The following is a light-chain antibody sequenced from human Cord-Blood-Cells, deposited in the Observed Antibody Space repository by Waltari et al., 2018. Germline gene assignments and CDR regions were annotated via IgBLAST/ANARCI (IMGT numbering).Light chain of an antibody. CDR1: SSNIGRNY. J-gene: IGLJ3*02. Sequence: QSVLTQPPSASGTPGQRVTISCSGSSSNIGRNYVYWYQQLPGTAPKLLIYRNSRRPSGVRDRFSGSQSGTSASLAISGLRSEDEADYYCAAWDDSLSGRVFGGGTKLTVL. CDR2: RNS. CDR3: AAWDDSLSGRV. V-gene: IGLV1-47*01.